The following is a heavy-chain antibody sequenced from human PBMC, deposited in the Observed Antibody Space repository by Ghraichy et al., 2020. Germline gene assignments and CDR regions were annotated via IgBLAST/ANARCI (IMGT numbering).Heavy chain of an antibody. D-gene: IGHD5-24*01. CDR3: SGGWLLL. V-gene: IGHV3-21*01. J-gene: IGHJ4*02. CDR2: ITSDGKNI. Sequence: GGSLRLSCAASGFTFSTYTMSWVRQAPGKGLEWVSTITSDGKNIYYADSVKGRFTVSRDNAKNSLDLQMNSLRAEDTAVYYCSGGWLLLWGQGTLVTVSS. CDR1: GFTFSTYT.